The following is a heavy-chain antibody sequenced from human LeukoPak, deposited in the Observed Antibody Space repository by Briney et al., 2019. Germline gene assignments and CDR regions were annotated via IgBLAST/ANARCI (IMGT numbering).Heavy chain of an antibody. J-gene: IGHJ5*02. D-gene: IGHD3-10*01. CDR2: INHSGST. Sequence: SETLSLTCAVYGGSLSNYYWSWIRQPSPGKGLEWIGEINHSGSTNYNPSLKSRVTISVDMSKNQFSLELSYVTAADTAVYYCARGPASGSNFAWFDPWGQGTLVTVSS. V-gene: IGHV4-34*01. CDR1: GGSLSNYY. CDR3: ARGPASGSNFAWFDP.